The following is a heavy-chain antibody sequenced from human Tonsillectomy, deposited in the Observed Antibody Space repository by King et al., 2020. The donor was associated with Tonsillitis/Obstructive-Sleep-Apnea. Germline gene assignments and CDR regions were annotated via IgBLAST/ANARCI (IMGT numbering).Heavy chain of an antibody. CDR3: ARGGTNVVPAAVGWGYYYYYMDV. Sequence: LLKPSETLSLTCAVYGGSFSGYYWSWIRQPPGKGLEWIGEINHSGSTNYNPSLKSRVTMSVDTSKNQFSLKMNSATAADTAVYYCARGGTNVVPAAVGWGYYYYYMDVWGKGTTVTVSS. J-gene: IGHJ6*03. V-gene: IGHV4-34*01. CDR2: INHSGST. CDR1: GGSFSGYY. D-gene: IGHD2-2*01.